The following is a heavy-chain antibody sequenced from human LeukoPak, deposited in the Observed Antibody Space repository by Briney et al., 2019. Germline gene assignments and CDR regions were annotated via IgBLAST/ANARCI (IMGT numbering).Heavy chain of an antibody. CDR2: INPNSGGT. D-gene: IGHD1-14*01. CDR3: ARERTGYNPTDEAFDY. Sequence: ASVKVSCKASGYTFTGYYMHWVRQAPGQGGEWMGWINPNSGGTNYAQKFQGRVTMTRDTSISTAYMELSRLRSDDTAVYYCARERTGYNPTDEAFDYWGQGTLVTVSS. J-gene: IGHJ4*02. CDR1: GYTFTGYY. V-gene: IGHV1-2*02.